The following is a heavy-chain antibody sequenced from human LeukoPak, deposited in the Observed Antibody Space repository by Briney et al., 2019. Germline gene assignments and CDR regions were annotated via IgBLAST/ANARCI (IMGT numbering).Heavy chain of an antibody. D-gene: IGHD2-15*01. V-gene: IGHV3-33*01. CDR2: IWYEGSNK. J-gene: IGHJ4*02. CDR1: GFTFSSYG. Sequence: GGSLRLSCAASGFTFSSYGMHWVRQAPGKGLEWVAVIWYEGSNKYHADSVKGRFTISRDNSKNTLYLQMNSLRAEDAAVYYRARDRSPLAYCGGGSCPTAIAPGYWGQGTLVTVSS. CDR3: ARDRSPLAYCGGGSCPTAIAPGY.